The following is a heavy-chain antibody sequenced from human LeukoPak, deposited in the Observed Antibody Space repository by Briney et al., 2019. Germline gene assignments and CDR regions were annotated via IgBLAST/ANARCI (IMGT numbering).Heavy chain of an antibody. CDR2: IKLDGSEK. Sequence: PGGSLRLSCAASGFTFSNYWMTWVRQAPGKGLEWVANIKLDGSEKYYVDSVKGRFTISRDNAKNSVFLQMNSLRAEDTAVYYCARSLDYGGHCFFDYWGQGTLVTVYS. CDR3: ARSLDYGGHCFFDY. J-gene: IGHJ4*02. V-gene: IGHV3-7*01. CDR1: GFTFSNYW. D-gene: IGHD4-23*01.